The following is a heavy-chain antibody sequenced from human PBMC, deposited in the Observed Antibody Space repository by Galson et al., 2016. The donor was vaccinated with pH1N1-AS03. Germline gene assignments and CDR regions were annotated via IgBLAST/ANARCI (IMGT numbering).Heavy chain of an antibody. CDR3: IKGGAASADFFDI. CDR2: ISWNSNKI. D-gene: IGHD3/OR15-3a*01. J-gene: IGHJ3*02. Sequence: SLRLSCAVSGFRFDDYAMHWVRQAPGKGLEWVSSISWNSNKIDNADSVKGRFTISRDGAKNSLNLQMNGLRAEDTALYYCIKGGAASADFFDIWGQGTMVTVSS. V-gene: IGHV3-9*01. CDR1: GFRFDDYA.